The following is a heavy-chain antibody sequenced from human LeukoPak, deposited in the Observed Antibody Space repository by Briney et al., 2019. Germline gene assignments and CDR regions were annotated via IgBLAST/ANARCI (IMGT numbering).Heavy chain of an antibody. CDR2: IYSGGAT. Sequence: GGSLRLSCAASGFTVNRTYMSWVRQAPGRGLEWVSVIYSGGATYYADSVKGRFTISRDNSKNTLSLQMNSLRSEDTAVYYCACRDGYNFGYWGQGTLVTVSS. J-gene: IGHJ4*02. D-gene: IGHD5-24*01. CDR1: GFTVNRTY. CDR3: ACRDGYNFGY. V-gene: IGHV3-66*01.